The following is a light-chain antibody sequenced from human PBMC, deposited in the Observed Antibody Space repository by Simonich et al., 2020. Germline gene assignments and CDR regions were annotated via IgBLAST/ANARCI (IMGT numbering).Light chain of an antibody. Sequence: EIVMTQSPATLSVSPGERATLSCRASQSVSSNLAWYQQQPGQAHRLLIYGASTSATCIPARFSGSGSGTEFTLTISSLQSEDFAVYYCQQYNNWPPYTFGQGTKLEIK. V-gene: IGKV3-15*01. J-gene: IGKJ2*01. CDR1: QSVSSN. CDR3: QQYNNWPPYT. CDR2: GAS.